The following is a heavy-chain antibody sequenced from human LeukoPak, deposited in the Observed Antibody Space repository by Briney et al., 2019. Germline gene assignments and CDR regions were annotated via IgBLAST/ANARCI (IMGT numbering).Heavy chain of an antibody. D-gene: IGHD6-13*01. J-gene: IGHJ4*02. CDR2: INHSGST. CDR3: ASRAAAGTDYFDY. V-gene: IGHV4-34*01. Sequence: SETLSLTCAVYGGSFSYYYWAWIRQSPGRGLEWIGQINHSGSTNYNPSLKSRVTISVDTSKNQFSLKVRSVTAADTAVYYCASRAAAGTDYFDYWGQGTLVTVSS. CDR1: GGSFSYYY.